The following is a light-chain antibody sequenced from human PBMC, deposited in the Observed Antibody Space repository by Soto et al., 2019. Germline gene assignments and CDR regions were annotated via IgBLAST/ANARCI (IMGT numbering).Light chain of an antibody. J-gene: IGKJ1*01. CDR1: QYINTR. CDR2: QTS. V-gene: IGKV3-11*01. Sequence: EIVLTQSPATLSSFPGDRVTLSCRASQYINTRLAWYQHRPGQAPRLLIYQTSLRAAGIPARFSASGSGTDFTLTITEVQPEDFALYYCHQRQSWPRTFGQGT. CDR3: HQRQSWPRT.